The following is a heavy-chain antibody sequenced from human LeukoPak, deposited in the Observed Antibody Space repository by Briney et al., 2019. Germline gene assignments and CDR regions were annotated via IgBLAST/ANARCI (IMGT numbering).Heavy chain of an antibody. CDR3: AIDVVAYSSSSFDY. J-gene: IGHJ4*02. Sequence: PSETLSLTCTVSGGSISSSSYYWGWIRQPPGKGLEWIGSIYYSGSTYYNPSLKSRVTISVDTSKNQFSLKLSSVTAADTAVYYCAIDVVAYSSSSFDYWGQGTLVTVSS. V-gene: IGHV4-39*07. D-gene: IGHD6-6*01. CDR1: GGSISSSSYY. CDR2: IYYSGST.